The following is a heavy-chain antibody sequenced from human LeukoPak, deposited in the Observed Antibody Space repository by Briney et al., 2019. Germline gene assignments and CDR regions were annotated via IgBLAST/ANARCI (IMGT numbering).Heavy chain of an antibody. CDR1: GYTFTSYY. Sequence: GASVKVSCKASGYTFTSYYMHWVRQAPGQGLEWMGIINTSGGSTTYAQKFQGRVSMTRDTSTSTGYLEVSSLRSEDTAVYYCARSQGGNTLWFDPWGQGTLVTVSS. CDR3: ARSQGGNTLWFDP. D-gene: IGHD4-23*01. J-gene: IGHJ5*02. CDR2: INTSGGST. V-gene: IGHV1-46*01.